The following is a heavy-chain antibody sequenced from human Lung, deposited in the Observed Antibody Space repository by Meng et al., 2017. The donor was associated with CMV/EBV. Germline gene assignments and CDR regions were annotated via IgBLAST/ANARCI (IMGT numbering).Heavy chain of an antibody. J-gene: IGHJ6*02. CDR2: ISGSGGST. V-gene: IGHV3-23*01. CDR3: AKAVPDGYYYGMDV. Sequence: GESLKISCAASGFTFSSYAMSWVRQAPGKGLEWVSAISGSGGSTYYADSVKGRFTISRDNSKNTLYLQMNSLRAEDTAVYYCAKAVPDGYYYGMDVWGQGTTVTVSS. D-gene: IGHD2-2*01. CDR1: GFTFSSYA.